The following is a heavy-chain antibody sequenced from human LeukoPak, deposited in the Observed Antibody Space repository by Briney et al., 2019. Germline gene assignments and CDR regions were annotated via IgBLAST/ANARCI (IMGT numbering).Heavy chain of an antibody. Sequence: SVKVSCKASGGTFSSYAISWVRQAPGQGLEWMGRIIPIFGTANYAQKFQGRVTITTDESTSTAYMELSSLRSEDTAVYYCARDVTVAGTFTRQNYYYYYMDVWGKRTTVTVSS. J-gene: IGHJ6*03. CDR3: ARDVTVAGTFTRQNYYYYYMDV. D-gene: IGHD6-19*01. CDR1: GGTFSSYA. V-gene: IGHV1-69*05. CDR2: IIPIFGTA.